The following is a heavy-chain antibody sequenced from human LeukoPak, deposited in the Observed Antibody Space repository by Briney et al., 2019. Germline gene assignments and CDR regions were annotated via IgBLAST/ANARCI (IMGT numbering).Heavy chain of an antibody. CDR1: GITFKNFA. V-gene: IGHV3-23*01. CDR2: ISASGNKT. J-gene: IGHJ3*01. CDR3: ATFDF. Sequence: PGGSLRLSCGTSGITFKNFAMSWVRYAPGKGLQWVATISASGNKTYYAESVKHRYSISRDNVRNTLSLQMNSLRVDDTALYYCATFDFWGQGTMVTVSS.